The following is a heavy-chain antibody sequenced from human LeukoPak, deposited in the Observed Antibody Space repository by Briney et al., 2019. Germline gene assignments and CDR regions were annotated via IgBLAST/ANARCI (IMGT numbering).Heavy chain of an antibody. Sequence: GGSLRLSCAASGFTFSSYAMSWVRQAPGKGLEWVGRTRNKANSYTTEYAASVKGRFTISRDDSKNSLYLQMNSLKTEDTAVYYCAREVWLGDFWSQGMDVWGQGTTVTVSS. CDR1: GFTFSSYA. V-gene: IGHV3-72*01. J-gene: IGHJ6*02. CDR2: TRNKANSYTT. D-gene: IGHD3-3*01. CDR3: AREVWLGDFWSQGMDV.